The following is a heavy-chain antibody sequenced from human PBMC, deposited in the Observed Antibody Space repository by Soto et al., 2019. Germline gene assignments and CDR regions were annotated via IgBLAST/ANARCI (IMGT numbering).Heavy chain of an antibody. CDR3: AREGRITMIVAL. V-gene: IGHV4-30-4*01. D-gene: IGHD3-22*01. Sequence: SETLSLTCTVSGGSISSGDYYWSWIRQPPGKGLEWIGYIYYSGSTYYNPSLKSRVTISVDTSKNQFSLKLSSVTAADTAVYYCAREGRITMIVALWGQGTLVTVSS. CDR2: IYYSGST. J-gene: IGHJ4*02. CDR1: GGSISSGDYY.